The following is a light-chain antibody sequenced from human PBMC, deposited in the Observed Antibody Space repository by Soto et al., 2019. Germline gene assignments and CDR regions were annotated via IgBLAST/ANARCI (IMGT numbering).Light chain of an antibody. CDR3: AAWDDSLSGPV. J-gene: IGLJ7*01. V-gene: IGLV1-47*01. Sequence: QSVLTQPPSASGTPEQRVTISCSGSSSNIGSNYVYWYQQLPGTAPKLLIYRNNQRPSGVPDRFSGSKSGTSASLAISGLRSEDEADYHCAAWDDSLSGPVFGGGTQLTVL. CDR2: RNN. CDR1: SSNIGSNY.